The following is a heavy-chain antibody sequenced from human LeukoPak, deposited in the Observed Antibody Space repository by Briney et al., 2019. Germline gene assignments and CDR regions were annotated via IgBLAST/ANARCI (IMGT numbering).Heavy chain of an antibody. D-gene: IGHD4-17*01. Sequence: GSSVKVSCKASGYTFTSYGISWVRQAPGQGLEWMGWISAYNGNTNYAQNLQGRVTMTTDTSTGTAYMELRSLRSDDTAVYYCARDAVTTSWFDPWGQGTLVTVSS. CDR1: GYTFTSYG. V-gene: IGHV1-18*01. CDR2: ISAYNGNT. J-gene: IGHJ5*02. CDR3: ARDAVTTSWFDP.